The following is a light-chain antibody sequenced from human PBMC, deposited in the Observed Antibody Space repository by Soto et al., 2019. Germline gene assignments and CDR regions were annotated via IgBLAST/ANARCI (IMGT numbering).Light chain of an antibody. CDR1: QSVSSNY. CDR3: QQYGTSVT. V-gene: IGKV3-20*01. J-gene: IGKJ5*01. CDR2: GAS. Sequence: DIVLTQAPGTLSLSPGEGATLSCRASQSVSSNYLAWYQQNPGQAPRLLIYGASSRAIGIPDRFSGSGSGTDFTLTISRLEPEDFAVYYCQQYGTSVTFGQGTRLEIK.